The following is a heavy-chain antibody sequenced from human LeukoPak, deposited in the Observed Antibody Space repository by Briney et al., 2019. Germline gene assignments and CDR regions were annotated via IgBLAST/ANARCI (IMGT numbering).Heavy chain of an antibody. CDR3: ARTWSIGQDWFDP. CDR2: INPSGGST. CDR1: GYTFTDHY. Sequence: ASVKVSCKASGYTFTDHYMHWVRQAPGQGLEWMGIINPSGGSTSYAQKFQGRVTMTRDTSTSTVYMELSSLRSEDTAVYYCARTWSIGQDWFDPWGQGTLVTVSS. V-gene: IGHV1-46*01. D-gene: IGHD1-26*01. J-gene: IGHJ5*02.